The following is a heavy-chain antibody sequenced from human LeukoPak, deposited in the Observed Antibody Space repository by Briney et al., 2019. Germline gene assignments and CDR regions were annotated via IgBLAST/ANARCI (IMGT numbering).Heavy chain of an antibody. V-gene: IGHV4-59*01. CDR2: IYYSGST. CDR3: ARGGYSYGYGPYYYYMDV. J-gene: IGHJ6*03. CDR1: GDSISSYY. D-gene: IGHD5-18*01. Sequence: SETLSLTCTVSGDSISSYYWSWIRQPPGKGLEWIGYIYYSGSTNYNPSLKSRVTISIDTSKNQFSLKLSSVTAADTAVYYCARGGYSYGYGPYYYYMDVWGKGTTVTVSS.